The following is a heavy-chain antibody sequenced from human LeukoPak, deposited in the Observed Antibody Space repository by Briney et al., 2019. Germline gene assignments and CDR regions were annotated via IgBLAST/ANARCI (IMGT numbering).Heavy chain of an antibody. J-gene: IGHJ4*02. CDR3: ATGVVAVAGNDY. D-gene: IGHD6-19*01. CDR2: FDPEDGET. CDR1: RYTLTELS. Sequence: ASVKVSCKVSRYTLTELSMHWVRQAPGKGLEWMGGFDPEDGETIYAQKFQGRVTMTEDTSTDTAYMELSSLRSEDTAVYYCATGVVAVAGNDYWGQGTLVTVSS. V-gene: IGHV1-24*01.